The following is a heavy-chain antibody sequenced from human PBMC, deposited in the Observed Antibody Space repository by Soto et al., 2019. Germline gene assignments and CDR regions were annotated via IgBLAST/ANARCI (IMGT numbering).Heavy chain of an antibody. CDR2: IDPSDSYT. Sequence: PGASLKISCKGSGYSVTSYWISWVRQMPGKGLEWMGRIDPSDSYTNYSPSFQGHVTISADKSISTAYLQWSSLKASDTAMYYCARSMTTVEGYYYYGMDVWGQGTTVTVSS. D-gene: IGHD4-17*01. J-gene: IGHJ6*02. CDR1: GYSVTSYW. CDR3: ARSMTTVEGYYYYGMDV. V-gene: IGHV5-10-1*01.